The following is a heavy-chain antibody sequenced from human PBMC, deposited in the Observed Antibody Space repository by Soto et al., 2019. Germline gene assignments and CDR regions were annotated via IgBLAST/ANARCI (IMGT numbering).Heavy chain of an antibody. V-gene: IGHV3-33*01. CDR1: GFTFSSYG. J-gene: IGHJ4*02. CDR2: IWYDGSQT. CDR3: ARDVYCTTTTCSPLGY. Sequence: GGSLRLSCAASGFTFSSYGMHWVRQAPVKGLEWVAVIWYDGSQTYYADSVKGRFTISRDNSKNTLYLQMNSLRTEDTALYYCARDVYCTTTTCSPLGYWGQGTLVTVSS. D-gene: IGHD2-2*01.